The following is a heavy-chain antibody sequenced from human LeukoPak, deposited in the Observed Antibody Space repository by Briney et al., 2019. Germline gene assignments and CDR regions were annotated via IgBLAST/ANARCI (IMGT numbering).Heavy chain of an antibody. CDR3: VKASMVLRAFDI. CDR1: GFTFSSYA. V-gene: IGHV3-64D*06. Sequence: TGGSLRLSCSASGFTFSSYAMHWVRQAPGKGLEYVSAISSNGGSTYYADSVKGRFTISRDNSKDTLYLQMSSLRAEDTAVYYCVKASMVLRAFDIWGQGTMVTVSS. D-gene: IGHD4/OR15-4a*01. J-gene: IGHJ3*02. CDR2: ISSNGGST.